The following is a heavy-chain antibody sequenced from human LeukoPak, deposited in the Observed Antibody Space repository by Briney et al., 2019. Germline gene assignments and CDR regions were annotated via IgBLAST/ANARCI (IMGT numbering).Heavy chain of an antibody. V-gene: IGHV3-30*02. Sequence: GGSLRLSCAASGFTFSSYGMHWVRQAPGKGLEWVAFIRYDGSNKYYADSVKGRFTISRDNSKNTLYLQMNSLRAEDTAVYYCARGRGSGSYALFDYWGQGTLVTVSS. CDR1: GFTFSSYG. D-gene: IGHD3-10*01. CDR2: IRYDGSNK. CDR3: ARGRGSGSYALFDY. J-gene: IGHJ4*02.